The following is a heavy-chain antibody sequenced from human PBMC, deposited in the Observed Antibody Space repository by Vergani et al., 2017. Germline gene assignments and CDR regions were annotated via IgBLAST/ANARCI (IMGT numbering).Heavy chain of an antibody. Sequence: EVQLVESGGGLVQPGGSLRLSCAASGFPLSNACIHWVRHGPGKGLEWVSRVGFDGSDTIYADSVKGRFTISKDSAMNTIHLQMINVRAEDTALYFCASDGAGTIDFDYWGPGILVTVSS. D-gene: IGHD1-26*01. CDR3: ASDGAGTIDFDY. CDR1: GFPLSNAC. CDR2: VGFDGSDT. V-gene: IGHV3-74*01. J-gene: IGHJ4*02.